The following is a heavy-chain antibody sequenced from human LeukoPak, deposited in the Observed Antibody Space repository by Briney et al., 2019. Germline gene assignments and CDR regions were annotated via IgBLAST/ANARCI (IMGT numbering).Heavy chain of an antibody. D-gene: IGHD3-10*01. J-gene: IGHJ2*01. CDR1: GFTVSTDY. CDR2: LYSGSDT. Sequence: GGSLRLSCAASGFTVSTDYMNWVRQAPGKGLEWVSILYSGSDTYYADSVKGRFTISRDSSKNILFLQMNNLRAEDTAVYYCARVGDHFHWYLDLWGRGTLVTVSS. CDR3: ARVGDHFHWYLDL. V-gene: IGHV3-53*01.